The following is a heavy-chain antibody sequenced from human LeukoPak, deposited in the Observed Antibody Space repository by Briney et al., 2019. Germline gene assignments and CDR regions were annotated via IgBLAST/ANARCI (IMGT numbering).Heavy chain of an antibody. CDR2: IKSKSDGGTT. Sequence: GGSLRLSCAASGFTFTNAWMSWVRQAPGKGLEWVGRIKSKSDGGTTDYAAPVRGRFTISREDSKNTLYLQMNSLKTEDTAVYYCTTDRGTYYYDSSGYQNRNYWGQGTLVTVSS. J-gene: IGHJ4*02. V-gene: IGHV3-15*01. D-gene: IGHD3-22*01. CDR3: TTDRGTYYYDSSGYQNRNY. CDR1: GFTFTNAW.